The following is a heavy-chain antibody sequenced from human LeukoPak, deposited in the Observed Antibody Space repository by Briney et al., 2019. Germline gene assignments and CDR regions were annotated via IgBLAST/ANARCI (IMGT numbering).Heavy chain of an antibody. V-gene: IGHV4-39*01. J-gene: IGHJ4*02. CDR2: IYYSGST. CDR3: ARSVPQWEPTQGGDY. D-gene: IGHD1-26*01. Sequence: SETLSLTCTVSGGFISSSSYYWGWIRQPPGKGLEWIGNIYYSGSTYYNPSLKSRVTISVDTSKNQFSLKLNSVTAADTAVYYCARSVPQWEPTQGGDYWGQGTLVTVSS. CDR1: GGFISSSSYY.